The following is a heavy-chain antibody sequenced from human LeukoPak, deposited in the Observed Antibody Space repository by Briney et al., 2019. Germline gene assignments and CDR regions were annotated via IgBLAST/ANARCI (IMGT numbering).Heavy chain of an antibody. D-gene: IGHD3-22*01. V-gene: IGHV3-9*01. Sequence: GGSLRLSCAASGFTFDDYAMHWVRQAPGKGLEWVSGISWNSGSIGYADSVRGRFTISRDNAKNSLYLQMNSLRAEDTALYYCAKGGIYYDSSGYYGYWGQGTLVTVPS. CDR1: GFTFDDYA. CDR2: ISWNSGSI. J-gene: IGHJ4*02. CDR3: AKGGIYYDSSGYYGY.